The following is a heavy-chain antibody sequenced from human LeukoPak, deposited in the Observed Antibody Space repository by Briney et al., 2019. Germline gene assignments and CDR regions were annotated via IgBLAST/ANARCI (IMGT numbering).Heavy chain of an antibody. CDR2: NSYSGNS. J-gene: IGHJ5*01. Sequence: SETLSLTCTVSGGSINSGSFYWGWIRQPPGKGLKWIGLNSYSGNSYYNPSLKSRVTVSVDTSNNLCSLMLSSVTAADTAVYYCVRLHDSRGYYSDSWGQGTLVTVSS. CDR3: VRLHDSRGYYSDS. CDR1: GGSINSGSFY. D-gene: IGHD3-22*01. V-gene: IGHV4-39*01.